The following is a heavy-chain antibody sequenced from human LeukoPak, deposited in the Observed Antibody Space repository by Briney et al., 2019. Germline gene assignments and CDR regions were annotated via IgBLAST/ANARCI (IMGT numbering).Heavy chain of an antibody. J-gene: IGHJ4*02. CDR3: ARSWRFYFDF. V-gene: IGHV3-48*04. CDR1: GFTFSSYG. D-gene: IGHD3-3*01. CDR2: ISGTGSTI. Sequence: GRSLRLSCAASGFTFSSYGMHWVRQAPGKGLEWISCISGTGSTIYYADSVKGRFTISRDNAKNSLYLQMSSLRAEDTAVYYCARSWRFYFDFWGQGTLVTVSS.